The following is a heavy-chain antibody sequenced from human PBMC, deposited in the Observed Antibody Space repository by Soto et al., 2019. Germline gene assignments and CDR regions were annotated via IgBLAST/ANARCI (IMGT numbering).Heavy chain of an antibody. CDR1: GYSLTSYW. Sequence: GESLKISCKGSGYSLTSYWIGWVRQMPGKGLEWMGIIYPGDSDTRYSPSFQGQVTISADKSISTAYLQWSSLKASDTAMYYCARLNCSGCSCYSHYSYGMDVWGQAPTVTLS. J-gene: IGHJ6*02. V-gene: IGHV5-51*01. CDR2: IYPGDSDT. CDR3: ARLNCSGCSCYSHYSYGMDV. D-gene: IGHD2-15*01.